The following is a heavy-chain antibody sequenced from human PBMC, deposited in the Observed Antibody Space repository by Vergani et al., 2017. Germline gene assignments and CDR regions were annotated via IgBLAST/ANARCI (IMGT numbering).Heavy chain of an antibody. Sequence: QITLKESGPTRVRPTETLTLTCTVSGFSLTNPRLGVSWIRQSPGKALEWLAHIFSTGHKSYTTSLRNMLTISRDTSKSQVVLSLANVGPVATDTYFCARIPIMAMSDKYFYHTGFDVWGQGTTVTVSS. V-gene: IGHV2-26*01. J-gene: IGHJ6*02. CDR3: ARIPIMAMSDKYFYHTGFDV. D-gene: IGHD2/OR15-2a*01. CDR1: GFSLTNPRLG. CDR2: IFSTGHK.